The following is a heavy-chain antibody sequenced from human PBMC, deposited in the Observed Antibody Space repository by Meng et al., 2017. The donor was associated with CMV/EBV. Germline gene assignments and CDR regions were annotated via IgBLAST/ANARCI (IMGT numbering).Heavy chain of an antibody. CDR3: SKDKGGGLDY. CDR1: GFTFDDYT. V-gene: IGHV3-43*01. Sequence: GGSLRLSCAASGFTFDDYTMHWVRQAPGKGLELVSLISWDGGSTYYADSVQGRFTISRDNSKNSLYLQMNSLRTEDTALYYCSKDKGGGLDYWGQGTLVTVSS. CDR2: ISWDGGST. J-gene: IGHJ4*02.